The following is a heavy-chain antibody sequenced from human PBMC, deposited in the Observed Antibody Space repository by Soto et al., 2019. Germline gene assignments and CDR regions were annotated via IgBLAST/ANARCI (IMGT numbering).Heavy chain of an antibody. D-gene: IGHD2-15*01. Sequence: QVQLQESGPGLVKPSETLSLTCTVSGGSISSYYWSWIRHPPGKGLEWIGYIYYSGSTNYNPSLKSRVTISVDTSKNQFSLKLSSVTAADTAVYYCARLVVVPHCSGGSCYSYYYGMDVWGQGTTVTVSS. J-gene: IGHJ6*02. CDR1: GGSISSYY. V-gene: IGHV4-59*01. CDR3: ARLVVVPHCSGGSCYSYYYGMDV. CDR2: IYYSGST.